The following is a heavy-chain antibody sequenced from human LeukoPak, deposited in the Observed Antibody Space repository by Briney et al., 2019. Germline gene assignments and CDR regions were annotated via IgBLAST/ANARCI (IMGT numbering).Heavy chain of an antibody. J-gene: IGHJ5*02. CDR2: ISSNGGST. D-gene: IGHD6-19*01. CDR3: ARDGTDSSGWRGWFDP. V-gene: IGHV3-64*01. Sequence: GGSLRLSCAASGFTFSSYAMHWVRQAPGKGLEYVSAISSNGGSTYYANSVKGKFTISRDNSKNTLYLQMGSLRAEDMAVYYCARDGTDSSGWRGWFDPWGQGTLVTVSS. CDR1: GFTFSSYA.